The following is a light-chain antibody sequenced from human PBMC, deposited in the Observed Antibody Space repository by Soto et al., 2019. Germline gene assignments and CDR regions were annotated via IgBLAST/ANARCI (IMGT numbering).Light chain of an antibody. V-gene: IGLV2-14*01. CDR1: SSDVGGYNF. Sequence: QSALTQPASVSGFPGQSITISCTGTSSDVGGYNFVSWYQQHPGKAPKLMIYEVSNRPSGVSNRFSGSKSGNTASLTISGLQAEDEDDYYCTSYTSSSTLDVFGTGTKLTVL. J-gene: IGLJ1*01. CDR3: TSYTSSSTLDV. CDR2: EVS.